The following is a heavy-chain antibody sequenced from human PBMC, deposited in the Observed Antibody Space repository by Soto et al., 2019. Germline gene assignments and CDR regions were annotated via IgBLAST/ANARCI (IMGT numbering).Heavy chain of an antibody. CDR2: VHHSGTT. D-gene: IGHD2-15*01. CDR1: GGSINNGDYF. J-gene: IGHJ4*02. V-gene: IGHV4-39*01. Sequence: SETLSLTCTVSGGSINNGDYFWGWIRQPPGKGLEWIGSVHHSGTTNYNPSLKSRVTISVDTSKNQFSLNLRSVTAADTAVYYCAKVVVGAPRHPDFDSWGQGTLVTVSS. CDR3: AKVVVGAPRHPDFDS.